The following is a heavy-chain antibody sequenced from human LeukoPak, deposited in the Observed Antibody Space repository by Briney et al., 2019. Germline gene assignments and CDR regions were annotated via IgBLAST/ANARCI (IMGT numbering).Heavy chain of an antibody. Sequence: GGSLRLSCAASGFTFSKSWMSWVRQAPGKGLEWVANMNEDGSEKDYVDSVKGRFTISRDNARNSLFLQMNSLRVEDTALYYCIKDRGGYSGYDPWDALDIWGQGTRVTVSS. D-gene: IGHD5-12*01. J-gene: IGHJ3*02. V-gene: IGHV3-7*03. CDR3: IKDRGGYSGYDPWDALDI. CDR2: MNEDGSEK. CDR1: GFTFSKSW.